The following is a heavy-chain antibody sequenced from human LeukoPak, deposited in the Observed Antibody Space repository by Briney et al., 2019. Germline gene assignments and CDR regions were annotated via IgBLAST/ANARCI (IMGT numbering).Heavy chain of an antibody. Sequence: SQTLSLTCNVSGASVNTRGFCLHWIRQPPGKGLEWLGCKYPTGGAYYNPSLKSRLAISVDWSKNQFSLKLSSVTAADTAVYYCARDQRSAKSIAAAGTYYYMDVWGKGTTVTVSS. CDR1: GASVNTRGFC. D-gene: IGHD6-13*01. CDR3: ARDQRSAKSIAAAGTYYYMDV. V-gene: IGHV4-30-2*01. CDR2: KYPTGGA. J-gene: IGHJ6*03.